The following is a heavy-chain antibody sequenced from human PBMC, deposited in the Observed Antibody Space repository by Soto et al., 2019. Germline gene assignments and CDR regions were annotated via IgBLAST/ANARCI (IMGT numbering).Heavy chain of an antibody. D-gene: IGHD3-3*01. V-gene: IGHV3-23*01. CDR3: AKAGPTYYDFWSGFSYGMDV. CDR1: GFTFSSYA. Sequence: EVQLLESGGGLVQPGGSLRLSCAASGFTFSSYAMSWVRQAPGKGLEWVSAISGSGGSTYYADSVKGRFTISRDNSKNTLYLQMNSLRAEDTAVYYCAKAGPTYYDFWSGFSYGMDVWGQGTTVTVSS. J-gene: IGHJ6*02. CDR2: ISGSGGST.